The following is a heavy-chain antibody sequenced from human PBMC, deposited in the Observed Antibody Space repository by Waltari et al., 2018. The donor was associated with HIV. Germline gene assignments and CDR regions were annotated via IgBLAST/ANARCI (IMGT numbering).Heavy chain of an antibody. CDR2: ISRRSTFI. CDR3: ARDRQGTVTKDFDY. J-gene: IGHJ4*02. V-gene: IGHV3-21*05. D-gene: IGHD4-17*01. Sequence: EVQLVESGGGLVKPGGSLRLSCAASGFTFSSYSMNWVRQAPGKGLEGGSFISRRSTFIDYADAVKGRFTIYRDNAKNSLYLQMNSLRAEDTAVYYCARDRQGTVTKDFDYWGQGTLVTVSS. CDR1: GFTFSSYS.